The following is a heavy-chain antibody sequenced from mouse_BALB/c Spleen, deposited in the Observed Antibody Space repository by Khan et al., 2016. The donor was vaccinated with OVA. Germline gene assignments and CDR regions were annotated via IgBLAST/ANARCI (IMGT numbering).Heavy chain of an antibody. CDR1: GFTFSDYY. V-gene: IGHV5-4*02. Sequence: EVELVESGGGLVKPGWSLKLSCAASGFTFSDYYMYWVRQTPEKRLEWVATISDGGSYTYYPDSVKGRFPIYRDDVKHILYRQMSSLKSEDTARYYCARGYYGDPFAYWGQGTLVTVSA. CDR2: ISDGGSYT. D-gene: IGHD2-13*01. J-gene: IGHJ3*01. CDR3: ARGYYGDPFAY.